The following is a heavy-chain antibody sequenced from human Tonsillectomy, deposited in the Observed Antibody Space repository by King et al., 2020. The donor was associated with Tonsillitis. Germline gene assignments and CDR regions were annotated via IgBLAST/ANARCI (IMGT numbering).Heavy chain of an antibody. J-gene: IGHJ4*02. D-gene: IGHD5-24*01. Sequence: VQLVESGGGLVQPGRSLRLSCAASGFTFDDYAMHWVRQAPGKGLEWVSGISWNSGSIGYADSVKGRFTISRDNAKNSLYLQMNSLRAEDTALYYCAKAWRGDGSSYFDYWGQGTLVTVSS. V-gene: IGHV3-9*01. CDR1: GFTFDDYA. CDR3: AKAWRGDGSSYFDY. CDR2: ISWNSGSI.